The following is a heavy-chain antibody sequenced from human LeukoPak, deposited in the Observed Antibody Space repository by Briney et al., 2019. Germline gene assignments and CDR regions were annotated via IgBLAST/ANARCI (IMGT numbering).Heavy chain of an antibody. CDR1: GYTFTGYY. V-gene: IGHV1-2*06. CDR2: INPNSGGT. D-gene: IGHD6-6*01. J-gene: IGHJ4*02. Sequence: ASVKVSCKASGYTFTGYYMHWVRQAPGQGLEWMGRINPNSGGTNYAQKFQGRVTMTRDTSISTAYMELSRLRSDDTAVYYCARPYSSSDPFDCWGQGTLVTVSS. CDR3: ARPYSSSDPFDC.